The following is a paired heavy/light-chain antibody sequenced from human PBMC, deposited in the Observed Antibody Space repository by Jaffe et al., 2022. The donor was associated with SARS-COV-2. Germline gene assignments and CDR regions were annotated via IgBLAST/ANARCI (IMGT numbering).Heavy chain of an antibody. CDR1: GFTFSSYA. J-gene: IGHJ4*02. CDR3: AEGGSSGYYSPFDY. CDR2: ISGSGDST. Sequence: EVQVLESGGGLVQPGGSLRLSCVVSGFTFSSYAMSWVRQAPGKGLEWVSTISGSGDSTYYADSVKGRFTISRDNSKNTLYLQMKSLRAEDTAVYYCAEGGSSGYYSPFDYWGQGTLVTVSS. D-gene: IGHD3-22*01. V-gene: IGHV3-23*01.
Light chain of an antibody. CDR1: QSVSSSY. V-gene: IGKV3-20*01. CDR3: QHYGSSRT. CDR2: GAS. J-gene: IGKJ1*01. Sequence: EIVLTQSPGTLSLSPGERATLSCRASQSVSSSYLAWYQQKPGQAPRLLIYGASSRATGIPDRFSGSGSGTDFTLTISRLEPEDFAVYYCQHYGSSRTFGQGTKVEFK.